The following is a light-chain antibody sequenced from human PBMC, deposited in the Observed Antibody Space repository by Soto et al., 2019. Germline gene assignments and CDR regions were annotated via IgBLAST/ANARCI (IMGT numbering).Light chain of an antibody. J-gene: IGLJ2*01. CDR3: LSFDSSLSVV. CDR2: GNT. V-gene: IGLV1-40*01. CDR1: SSNIGAGYD. Sequence: QSVLTQPPSVSGAPGQRVTISCTGSSSNIGAGYDVHWYQQLPGRAPKLHIYGNTNRPSGVPDRFSGSKSSTSPSLAITGLQAADEADYYCLSFDSSLSVVFGGGTKLTFL.